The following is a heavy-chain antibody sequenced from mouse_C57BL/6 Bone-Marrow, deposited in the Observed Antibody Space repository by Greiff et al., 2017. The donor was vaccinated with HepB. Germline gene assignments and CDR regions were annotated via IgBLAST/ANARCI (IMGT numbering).Heavy chain of an antibody. CDR1: GYTFTSYW. J-gene: IGHJ1*03. CDR2: IYPGSGST. Sequence: VQLQQPGAELVKPGASVKMSCKASGYTFTSYWITWVKQRPGQGLEWIGDIYPGSGSTNYNEKFKSKATLTVDTSSSTAYMQLSSLTSEDSAVYYCARAYYYGSSYKWYFDVWGTGTTVTVSS. V-gene: IGHV1-55*01. CDR3: ARAYYYGSSYKWYFDV. D-gene: IGHD1-1*01.